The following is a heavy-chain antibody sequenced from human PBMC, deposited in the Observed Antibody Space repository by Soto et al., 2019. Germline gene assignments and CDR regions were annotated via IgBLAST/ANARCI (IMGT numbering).Heavy chain of an antibody. V-gene: IGHV4-39*01. CDR1: GGSISSSSYY. D-gene: IGHD3-3*01. J-gene: IGHJ6*02. CDR3: ARQIYDFWSGYYLYYYYGMDV. Sequence: PSETLSLTCTVSGGSISSSSYYWGWIRQPPGKGLEWIGSIYYSGSTYYNPSLKSRVTISVDTSKNQFSLKLSSVTAADTAVYYCARQIYDFWSGYYLYYYYGMDVWGQGTTVTV. CDR2: IYYSGST.